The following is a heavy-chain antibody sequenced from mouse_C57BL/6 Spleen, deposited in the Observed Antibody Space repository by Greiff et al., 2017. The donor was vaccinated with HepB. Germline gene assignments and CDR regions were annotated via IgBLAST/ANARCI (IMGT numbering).Heavy chain of an antibody. V-gene: IGHV1-69*01. CDR2: IDPSDSYT. CDR1: GYTFTSYW. Sequence: QVQLQQPGAELVMPGASVKLSCKASGYTFTSYWMHWVKQRPGQGLEWIGEIDPSDSYTNYNQKFKGKSTLTVDKSSSTAYMQLSSLTSEDSAVYYCARREEGYAMDYWGQGTSVTVSS. CDR3: ARREEGYAMDY. J-gene: IGHJ4*01.